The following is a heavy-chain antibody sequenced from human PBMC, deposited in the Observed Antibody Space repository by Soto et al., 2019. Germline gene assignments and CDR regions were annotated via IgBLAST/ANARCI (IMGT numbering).Heavy chain of an antibody. J-gene: IGHJ4*02. V-gene: IGHV4-31*03. D-gene: IGHD3-22*01. CDR2: IYYSGST. CDR1: GGSISSGGYY. CDR3: ARVRRGSEWLLPKRQQYYFDY. Sequence: SETLSLTCTVSGGSISSGGYYWSWIRQHPGKGLEWIGYIYYSGSTYYNPSLKSRVTISVDTSKNQFSLKLSSVTAADTAVYYCARVRRGSEWLLPKRQQYYFDYWGQGTLVTVSS.